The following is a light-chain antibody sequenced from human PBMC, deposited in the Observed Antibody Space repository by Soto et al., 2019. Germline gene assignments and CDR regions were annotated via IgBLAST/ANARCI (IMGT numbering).Light chain of an antibody. V-gene: IGKV1-39*01. Sequence: DIQMTQSPSSLSASVGARVTITCRASESISTYLNWYQQKPGTAPKLLIYGASSLQSGVPSRFSGSGSGTDFTLTISSLQPEDFTTYYCQQSFLTPYTFGQGTELEIK. CDR2: GAS. CDR3: QQSFLTPYT. CDR1: ESISTY. J-gene: IGKJ2*01.